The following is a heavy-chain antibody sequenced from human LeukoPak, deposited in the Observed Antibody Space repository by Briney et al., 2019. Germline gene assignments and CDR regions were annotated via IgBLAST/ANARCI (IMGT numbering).Heavy chain of an antibody. Sequence: PGGSLRLSCAASGFTFSDYYMSWIRQAPGKGLEWVSYISSSGSTIYYADSVKGRFTISRDNAKNSLYLQMNSLRAEDTAVYYCARVYGSGLSSYYFDYWGQGTLVTVSS. CDR2: ISSSGSTI. D-gene: IGHD3-10*01. CDR3: ARVYGSGLSSYYFDY. V-gene: IGHV3-11*01. CDR1: GFTFSDYY. J-gene: IGHJ4*02.